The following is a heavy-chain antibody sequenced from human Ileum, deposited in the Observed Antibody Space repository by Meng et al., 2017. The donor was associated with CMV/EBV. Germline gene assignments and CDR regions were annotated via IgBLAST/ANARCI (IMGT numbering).Heavy chain of an antibody. J-gene: IGHJ4*02. CDR3: ARNLNWNDY. CDR1: GYSLTGYY. D-gene: IGHD1-20*01. Sequence: KVDCKASGYSLTGYYMHWGRQDPGQGLEWMGWIIPYSGETNTAQKFQGRVTLTRDTSISTAYMELSGLTYDDTAVYYCARNLNWNDYWGQGTLVTVSS. CDR2: IIPYSGET. V-gene: IGHV1-2*02.